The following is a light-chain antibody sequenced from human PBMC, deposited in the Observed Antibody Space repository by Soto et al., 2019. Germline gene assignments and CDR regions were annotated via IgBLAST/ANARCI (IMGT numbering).Light chain of an antibody. CDR1: HSVSSIY. Sequence: EIVLTQSPGTLSLSPGERATLSCRASHSVSSIYLAWYQQKPGQAPRLLIYGASSRATGIPDRFSGSGSGTDFTLTISRLEPEDFAVYYCQQYGSSALTFGGGTKVDI. CDR2: GAS. J-gene: IGKJ4*01. V-gene: IGKV3-20*01. CDR3: QQYGSSALT.